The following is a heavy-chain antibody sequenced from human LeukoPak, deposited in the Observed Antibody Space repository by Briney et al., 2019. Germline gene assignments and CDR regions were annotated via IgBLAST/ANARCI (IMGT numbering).Heavy chain of an antibody. V-gene: IGHV3-23*01. CDR1: GFTFSSYS. CDR2: ISGSGGST. Sequence: GGSLRLSCAASGFTFSSYSMNWVRQAPGKGLEWVSAISGSGGSTYYADSVKGRFTISRDSSKNTLYLQMNSLRAEDTAVYYCAKGQYSSGWYKGYFDFWGQGTLVTVSS. D-gene: IGHD6-19*01. CDR3: AKGQYSSGWYKGYFDF. J-gene: IGHJ4*02.